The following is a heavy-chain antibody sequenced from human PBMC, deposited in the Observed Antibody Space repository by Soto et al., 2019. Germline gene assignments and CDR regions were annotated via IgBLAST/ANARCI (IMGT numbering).Heavy chain of an antibody. CDR2: INAANGDT. V-gene: IGHV1-3*01. CDR1: GYTFTSYG. D-gene: IGHD6-13*01. CDR3: VRRHVSATGIDWFDP. Sequence: ASVKVSCKASGYTFTSYGIHGVRQAPGQRLEWMGWINAANGDTKYSPKFQGRVTITRDTSARTAYMELSSLRSEDTAVYYCVRRHVSATGIDWFDPWGQGTLVTVSS. J-gene: IGHJ5*02.